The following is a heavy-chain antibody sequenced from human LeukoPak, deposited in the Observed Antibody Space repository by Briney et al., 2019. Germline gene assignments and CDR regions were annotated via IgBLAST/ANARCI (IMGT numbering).Heavy chain of an antibody. CDR1: GFTFDDYG. J-gene: IGHJ4*02. Sequence: PGGSLRLSCAASGFTFDDYGMSWVRQAPGKGLEWVSGINWNGDNTDYADSVKGRFTISRDNDKNSLYLQMNSLRAEDTALYYCARGFDGNFDYWGQGTLVTVSS. D-gene: IGHD3-9*01. CDR3: ARGFDGNFDY. V-gene: IGHV3-20*04. CDR2: INWNGDNT.